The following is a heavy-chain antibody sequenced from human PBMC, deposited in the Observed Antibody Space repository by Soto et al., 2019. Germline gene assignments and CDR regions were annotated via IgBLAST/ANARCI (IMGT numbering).Heavy chain of an antibody. Sequence: QVQLQQWGAGLLKPSETLSLTCAVYGGSFSGYQWSWIRQTPGKGLEWIGEINDSGNINYNPSLKSRLTILVDTAKKQISLKLSSVTAADTAVYYCATGFILWFGELSPRGGYYYYMDVWGKGTTVTVSS. CDR3: ATGFILWFGELSPRGGYYYYMDV. J-gene: IGHJ6*03. D-gene: IGHD3-10*01. V-gene: IGHV4-34*01. CDR1: GGSFSGYQ. CDR2: INDSGNI.